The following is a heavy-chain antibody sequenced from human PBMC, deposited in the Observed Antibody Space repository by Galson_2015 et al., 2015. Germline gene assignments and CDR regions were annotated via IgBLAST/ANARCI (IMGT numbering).Heavy chain of an antibody. J-gene: IGHJ4*02. CDR1: GFTFSSYA. CDR3: ARKFEQQLPYDY. Sequence: SLRLSCAASGFTFSSYAMSWVRQAPGKGLEWVSAISGSGGSTYYADSVKGRFTISRDNSKNTLYLQMNSLRAADTAVYYCARKFEQQLPYDYWGQGTLVTVSS. D-gene: IGHD6-13*01. CDR2: ISGSGGST. V-gene: IGHV3-23*01.